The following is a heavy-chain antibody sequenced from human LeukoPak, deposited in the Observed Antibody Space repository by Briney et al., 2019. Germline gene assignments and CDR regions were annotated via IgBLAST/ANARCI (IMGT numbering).Heavy chain of an antibody. CDR1: GFTFSSYW. D-gene: IGHD1-20*01. CDR3: ARNNWNNWFDP. V-gene: IGHV3-74*01. CDR2: INSDGSST. Sequence: GGSLRLSCTASGFTFSSYWMHWVRQAPGKGLVWVSRINSDGSSTSYADSVKGRFTISGDNAKNTLYLQMNSLRAEDTAVYYCARNNWNNWFDPWGQGTLVTVSS. J-gene: IGHJ5*02.